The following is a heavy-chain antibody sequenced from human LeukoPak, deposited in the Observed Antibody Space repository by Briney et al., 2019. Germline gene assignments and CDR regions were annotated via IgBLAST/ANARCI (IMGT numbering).Heavy chain of an antibody. D-gene: IGHD3-10*01. CDR2: IRYDGSTA. J-gene: IGHJ5*02. Sequence: TGGSLRLSCAASGFTFSNYAMHWVRQAPGKGLEWVAYIRYDGSTAYYADFVKGRFTISRDNSKNTLYLQMHSLRAEDTAVYYCARDQAGRRHYADLWGQGTLVTVSS. CDR1: GFTFSNYA. V-gene: IGHV3-30*02. CDR3: ARDQAGRRHYADL.